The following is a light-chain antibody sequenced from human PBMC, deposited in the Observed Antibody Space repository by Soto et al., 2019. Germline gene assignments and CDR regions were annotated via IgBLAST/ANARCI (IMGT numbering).Light chain of an antibody. Sequence: DSQRTQCRSPRSASIGDRVTITCRASQSISIWLAWYQQKPGKAPKLLIYAASSLVSGVPSRFSGSGSETEFTLTITSLQPDDIATYYCQQYSSYGTFGQGTKVDIK. CDR2: AAS. J-gene: IGKJ1*01. V-gene: IGKV1-5*03. CDR1: QSISIW. CDR3: QQYSSYGT.